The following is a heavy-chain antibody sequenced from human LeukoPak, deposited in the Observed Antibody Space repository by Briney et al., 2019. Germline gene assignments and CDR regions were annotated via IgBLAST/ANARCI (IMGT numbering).Heavy chain of an antibody. Sequence: GGSLRLSCEASGLTFSSYWMSWVRQAPGKGLERVANLKRDGSGKNYVDSVKGRFTISRDNGKNSLYLQMNSLRGEDTAVYYCAANYDFWSGFDYWGQGTLVTVSS. CDR2: LKRDGSGK. J-gene: IGHJ4*02. D-gene: IGHD3-3*01. CDR3: AANYDFWSGFDY. V-gene: IGHV3-7*01. CDR1: GLTFSSYW.